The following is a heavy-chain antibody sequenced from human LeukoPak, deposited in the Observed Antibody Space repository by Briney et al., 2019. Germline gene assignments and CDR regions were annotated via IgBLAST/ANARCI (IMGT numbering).Heavy chain of an antibody. J-gene: IGHJ6*02. V-gene: IGHV4-59*01. D-gene: IGHD1-26*01. CDR2: IYYNGNT. CDR3: ARGRSNYYGMDV. Sequence: SETLSLTCAVSDGSINSYYWDWIRRPPGKGLEWIGYIYYNGNTNYSPSLKSRVTMSVDTSKNLFSLKVSSVTAADTAVYYCARGRSNYYGMDVWGQGTTVTVSS. CDR1: DGSINSYY.